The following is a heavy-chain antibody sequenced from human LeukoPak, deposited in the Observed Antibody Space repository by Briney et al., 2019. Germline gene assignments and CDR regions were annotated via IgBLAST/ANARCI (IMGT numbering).Heavy chain of an antibody. D-gene: IGHD2-21*01. V-gene: IGHV3-23*01. Sequence: SGGSLRLSCTASGFTFSSFAMSWVRQAPGKGLEWVSAISDGGSSTNYADSVKGRFTISRDNAKNTLYLQMNSLRAEDTAVYYCAKFLPTHIVVANYYFDYWGQGTLVTVSS. CDR3: AKFLPTHIVVANYYFDY. CDR2: ISDGGSST. CDR1: GFTFSSFA. J-gene: IGHJ4*02.